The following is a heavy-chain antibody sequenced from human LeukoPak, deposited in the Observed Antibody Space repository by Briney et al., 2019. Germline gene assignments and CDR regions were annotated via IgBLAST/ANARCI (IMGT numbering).Heavy chain of an antibody. D-gene: IGHD3-22*01. CDR3: ARDTWTDQYSYDSSGYYLFDY. Sequence: GGSLRLSCAASGFTFSSYSMNWVRQAPGKGLEWVSSISSSSSYIYYADSVKGRFTISRDNAKNSLYLQMNSLRAEDTAVYYCARDTWTDQYSYDSSGYYLFDYWGQGTLVTVSS. CDR2: ISSSSSYI. J-gene: IGHJ4*02. V-gene: IGHV3-21*01. CDR1: GFTFSSYS.